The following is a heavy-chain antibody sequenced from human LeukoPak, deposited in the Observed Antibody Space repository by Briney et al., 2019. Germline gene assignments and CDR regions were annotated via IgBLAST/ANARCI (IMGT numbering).Heavy chain of an antibody. CDR1: RFTFSSYA. V-gene: IGHV3-30-3*01. CDR3: ARNTYHIVVMTAIDY. J-gene: IGHJ4*02. Sequence: GRSLRLSCAASRFTFSSYAVHWVRQAPGKGLEWVAVISYDGSNKYYADSVKGRFTISRDNSKNTLYLQMNSLRAEDTAVYYCARNTYHIVVMTAIDYWGQGTLVTVSS. D-gene: IGHD2-21*02. CDR2: ISYDGSNK.